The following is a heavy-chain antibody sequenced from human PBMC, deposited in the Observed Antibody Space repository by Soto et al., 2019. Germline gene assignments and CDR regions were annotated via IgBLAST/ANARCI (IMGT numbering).Heavy chain of an antibody. V-gene: IGHV4-59*08. CDR3: ARVLRFLESVAFDI. CDR1: GGSISSYY. Sequence: SETLSLTCTVSGGSISSYYWSWIRQPPGKGLEWIGYTYYSGSTNYNPSLKSRVTISVDTSKNQFSLKLSSVTAADTAVYYCARVLRFLESVAFDIWGQGTMVTV. J-gene: IGHJ3*02. CDR2: TYYSGST. D-gene: IGHD3-3*01.